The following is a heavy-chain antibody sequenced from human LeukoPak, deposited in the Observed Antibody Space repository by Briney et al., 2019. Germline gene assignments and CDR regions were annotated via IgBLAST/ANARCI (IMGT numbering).Heavy chain of an antibody. J-gene: IGHJ4*02. D-gene: IGHD3-16*02. CDR2: IYYSGST. CDR1: GGSISSYY. CDR3: ARGVRLGELSYHLDY. Sequence: SETLSLTCTVSGGSISSYYWSWIRQPPGKGLEWIGYIYYSGSTNYNPSLKSRDTISVDTSKNQFSLKLSSVTAADTAVYYCARGVRLGELSYHLDYWGQGTLVTVSS. V-gene: IGHV4-59*08.